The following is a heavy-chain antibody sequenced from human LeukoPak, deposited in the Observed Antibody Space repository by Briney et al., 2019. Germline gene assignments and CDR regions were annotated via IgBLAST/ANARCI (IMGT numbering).Heavy chain of an antibody. J-gene: IGHJ4*02. CDR3: ARAYADY. V-gene: IGHV3-7*03. D-gene: IGHD4-17*01. CDR1: GFTFSNYW. CDR2: IKQDGREK. Sequence: GGSLRLSCAASGFTFSNYWMLWLRQAPGKGLEWVANIKQDGREKYYVDFVKGRFTIHRDNVKSALDLRMNSLRAEDTAVYDCARAYADYWGQGTLVTVSS.